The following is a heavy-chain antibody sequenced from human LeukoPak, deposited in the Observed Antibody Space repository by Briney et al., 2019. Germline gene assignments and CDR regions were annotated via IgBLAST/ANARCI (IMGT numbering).Heavy chain of an antibody. D-gene: IGHD6-19*01. V-gene: IGHV4-59*08. CDR3: AKYGNSGWVIDN. CDR2: IYYTGGT. J-gene: IGHJ4*02. Sequence: SETLSLTCTVSGGSIGSDYWTWIRQPPGKGLEYIGYIYYTGGTNYNPSLKSRVTISVDTSKNQFSLKLSSVTAADTAVYFCAKYGNSGWVIDNWGQGALVTVSS. CDR1: GGSIGSDY.